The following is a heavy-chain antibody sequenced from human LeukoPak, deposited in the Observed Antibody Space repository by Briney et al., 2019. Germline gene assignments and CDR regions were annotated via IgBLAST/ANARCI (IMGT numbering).Heavy chain of an antibody. V-gene: IGHV3-73*01. CDR2: IRSKANSYAT. D-gene: IGHD1-1*01. Sequence: GGSLRLSCAASGFPFSGSAMHWVRQASGKGLEWVGRIRSKANSYATAYAASVKGRFTISRDDSKNTAYLQMNSLKTEDAAVYYCTTRTTGALYYYYYMDVWGKGTTVTVSS. CDR1: GFPFSGSA. J-gene: IGHJ6*03. CDR3: TTRTTGALYYYYYMDV.